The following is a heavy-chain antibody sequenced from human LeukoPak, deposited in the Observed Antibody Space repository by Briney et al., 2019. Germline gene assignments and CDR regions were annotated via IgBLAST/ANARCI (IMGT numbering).Heavy chain of an antibody. CDR2: IYTSGST. J-gene: IGHJ3*02. CDR3: ARVGHYYDSSGYGDAFDI. D-gene: IGHD3-22*01. CDR1: GGSIGSYY. Sequence: SETLSLTCTVSGGSIGSYYWSWIRQPAGKGLEWIGRIYTSGSTNYNPSLKSRVTMSVDTSKNQFSLKLSSVTAADTAVYYCARVGHYYDSSGYGDAFDIWGQGTMVTVSS. V-gene: IGHV4-4*07.